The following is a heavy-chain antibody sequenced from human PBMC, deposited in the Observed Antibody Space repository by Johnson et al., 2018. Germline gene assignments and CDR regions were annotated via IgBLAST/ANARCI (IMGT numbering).Heavy chain of an antibody. J-gene: IGHJ1*01. Sequence: QVQLQQWGAGLLKPSETLSLTCAVYGGSFSGYYWSWIRQPPGKGLEWIGEINHSGNTNYNPSLKSRVTISVDTFKNQFSLKLSSVTAAGTAVYYCARGRYCSGGGGLLRARPGYFHYWGQGTLVTVSS. CDR1: GGSFSGYY. V-gene: IGHV4-34*01. CDR2: INHSGNT. CDR3: ARGRYCSGGGGLLRARPGYFHY. D-gene: IGHD2-15*01.